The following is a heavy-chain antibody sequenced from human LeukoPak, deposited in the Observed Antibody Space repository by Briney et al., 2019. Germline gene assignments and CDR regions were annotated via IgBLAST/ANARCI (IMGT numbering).Heavy chain of an antibody. D-gene: IGHD3-3*01. Sequence: SETLSRTCTVSGGSISSSSYYWGWIRQPPGKGLEWIGSIYYSGSTYYNPSLKSRVTISVDTSKNQFSLKLSSVTAADTAVYYCARTVLEWLLWGWFDPWGQGTLVTVSS. J-gene: IGHJ5*02. V-gene: IGHV4-39*01. CDR1: GGSISSSSYY. CDR3: ARTVLEWLLWGWFDP. CDR2: IYYSGST.